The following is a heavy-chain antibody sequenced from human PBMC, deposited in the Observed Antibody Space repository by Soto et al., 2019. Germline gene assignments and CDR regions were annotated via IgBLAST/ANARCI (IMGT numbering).Heavy chain of an antibody. J-gene: IGHJ4*02. V-gene: IGHV4-30-2*01. D-gene: IGHD1-26*01. CDR1: GGSISSGGYS. CDR2: IYHSGST. CDR3: ARGPPLGL. Sequence: SETLSLTCAVSGGSISSGGYSWSWIRQPPGKGLEWIGYIYHSGSTYYNPSLKSRVTISVDRSKNQFSLKLSSVTAADTAVYYCARGPPLGLWGQGTLVTVSS.